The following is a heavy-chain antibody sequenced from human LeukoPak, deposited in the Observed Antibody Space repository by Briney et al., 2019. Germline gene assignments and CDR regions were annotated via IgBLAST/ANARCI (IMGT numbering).Heavy chain of an antibody. D-gene: IGHD6-13*01. CDR1: GSTFTRHY. Sequence: ASVEVSCKSSGSTFTRHYIHWVRQAPGQGLDWMGMINPSSGSTRFAQMFQDRVTMTRDTSTSAVYMELSSLTSEDTAMYYCARTYSSSWSYCDSWGQGTLVTVSS. CDR3: ARTYSSSWSYCDS. V-gene: IGHV1-46*01. CDR2: INPSSGST. J-gene: IGHJ4*02.